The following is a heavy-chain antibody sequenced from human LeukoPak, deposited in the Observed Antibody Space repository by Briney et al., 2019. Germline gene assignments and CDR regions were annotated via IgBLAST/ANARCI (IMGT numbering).Heavy chain of an antibody. D-gene: IGHD2-2*01. V-gene: IGHV1-2*02. CDR2: INPNSGGT. J-gene: IGHJ4*02. CDR1: GYTFTGYY. CDR3: ARTNIVVVPAAYDY. Sequence: ASVKVSCKASGYTFTGYYMHWVRQAPGQGLEWMGWINPNSGGTNYAQKFQGRVTMTRDTSISTAYMELSRLRSDDTAVYYCARTNIVVVPAAYDYWGQGTLVTVSS.